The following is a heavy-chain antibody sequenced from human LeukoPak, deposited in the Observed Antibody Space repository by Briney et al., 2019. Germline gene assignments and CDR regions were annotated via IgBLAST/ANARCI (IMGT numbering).Heavy chain of an antibody. CDR3: ARVGIALAGTKYYFAN. J-gene: IGHJ4*02. V-gene: IGHV4-31*03. CDR2: IFYSGNT. CDR1: GDSISSGGYY. D-gene: IGHD6-19*01. Sequence: SETLSLTCTVSGDSISSGGYYWSWIRQHPGKGLEWIGHIFYSGNTLYNPSLESRLTMSVDTSKNQFSLKLSSATAADTAVYYCARVGIALAGTKYYFANWGQGTLVTVSS.